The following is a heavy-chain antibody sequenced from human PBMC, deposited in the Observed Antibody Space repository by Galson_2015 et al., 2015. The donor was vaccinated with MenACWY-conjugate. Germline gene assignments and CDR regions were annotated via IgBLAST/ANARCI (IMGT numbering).Heavy chain of an antibody. V-gene: IGHV4-59*01. Sequence: ETLSLTCTVSGGSISTYYWNWIRQPPGKGLEWIGYIYYSGSTNYNPSLKSRVTTSVDTSKNQFSLKLSSVTAADTAVYYCARADSSGYRIWGQGTMVTVSS. J-gene: IGHJ3*02. CDR2: IYYSGST. D-gene: IGHD3-22*01. CDR1: GGSISTYY. CDR3: ARADSSGYRI.